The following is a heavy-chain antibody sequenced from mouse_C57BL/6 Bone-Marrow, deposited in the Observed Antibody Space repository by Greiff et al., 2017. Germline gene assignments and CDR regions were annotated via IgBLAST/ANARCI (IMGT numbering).Heavy chain of an antibody. J-gene: IGHJ4*01. V-gene: IGHV1-81*01. Sequence: VQVVESGAELARPGASVKLSCKASGYTFTSYGISWVKQRTGQGLEWIGEIYPRSGNTYYNEKFKGKATLTADKSSSTAYMELRSLTSEDSAVYFCARHGYYAMDYWGQGTSVTVSS. CDR2: IYPRSGNT. CDR3: ARHGYYAMDY. CDR1: GYTFTSYG.